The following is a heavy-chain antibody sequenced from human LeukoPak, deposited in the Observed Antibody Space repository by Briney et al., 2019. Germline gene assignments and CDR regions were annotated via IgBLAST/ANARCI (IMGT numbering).Heavy chain of an antibody. Sequence: GASVTVSFTASGYTFTSYDINWVRQATGQGPEWMGWRNTNSGNTGYAQKFQGRVTMTRNTSINTAYMELSSMRSEDTAVYYCAMYSSSWTPSLGDYWGQGTLVTVSS. CDR1: GYTFTSYD. D-gene: IGHD6-13*01. V-gene: IGHV1-8*01. J-gene: IGHJ4*02. CDR3: AMYSSSWTPSLGDY. CDR2: RNTNSGNT.